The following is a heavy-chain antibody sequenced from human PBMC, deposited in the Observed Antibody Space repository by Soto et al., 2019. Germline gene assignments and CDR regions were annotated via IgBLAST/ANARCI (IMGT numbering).Heavy chain of an antibody. CDR3: AKSPNFYCSSPNCYKYYFDY. Sequence: QDHLVESGGGVVQPGTSLRLSCAASGFTFNTYGMHWVRQAPGKGLEWVAVISYYGSDKFYADSVKGRFTISRDNSKNALYLQMSSLRPEDTAIYYCAKSPNFYCSSPNCYKYYFDYWGQGTLVTVSS. CDR1: GFTFNTYG. D-gene: IGHD2-2*02. J-gene: IGHJ4*02. CDR2: ISYYGSDK. V-gene: IGHV3-30*18.